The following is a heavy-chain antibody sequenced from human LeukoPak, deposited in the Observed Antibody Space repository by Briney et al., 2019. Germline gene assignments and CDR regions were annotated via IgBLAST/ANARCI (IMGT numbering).Heavy chain of an antibody. CDR1: GVSVTSYY. J-gene: IGHJ4*02. D-gene: IGHD6-13*01. CDR3: ARFTKDSSSSSGYYFDY. Sequence: SESLSLTCTVSGVSVTSYYWSWLRQPAGKGLEWSGRIYTSGTTSYNPSLRSRLTMSVDTSKNQFSLNLSSVTAADTAVYYCARFTKDSSSSSGYYFDYWGQGTLVTVSS. CDR2: IYTSGTT. V-gene: IGHV4-4*07.